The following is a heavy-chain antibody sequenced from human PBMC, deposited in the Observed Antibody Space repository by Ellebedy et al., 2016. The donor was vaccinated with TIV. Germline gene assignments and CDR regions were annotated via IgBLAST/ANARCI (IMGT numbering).Heavy chain of an antibody. CDR1: GYSISSAYF. D-gene: IGHD3-10*01. V-gene: IGHV4-38-2*02. CDR3: ARGGMVRGGKFDY. CDR2: IYHDGNT. J-gene: IGHJ4*02. Sequence: SETLSLXCSVSGYSISSAYFWGWIRQPPGKGLEWIASIYHDGNTYYNPPLKSRVTISVDTSKNQFSLKLSSVTAADTAVYYCARGGMVRGGKFDYWGQGTLVTVSS.